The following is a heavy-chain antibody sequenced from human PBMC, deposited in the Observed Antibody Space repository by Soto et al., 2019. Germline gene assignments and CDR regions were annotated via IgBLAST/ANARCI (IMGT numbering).Heavy chain of an antibody. V-gene: IGHV1-69*02. D-gene: IGHD4-17*01. CDR2: IIPMCGIA. Sequence: QVQLVQSGAEVKKTGSSVKVSCKASGGTFSSYTISWLRQAPGQGLEWMGRIIPMCGIANYAQKFQGRVTITADKSTSTAYMELSSLRSEDTAVYYCARGYGDSHDYWGQGTLVTVSS. CDR1: GGTFSSYT. J-gene: IGHJ4*02. CDR3: ARGYGDSHDY.